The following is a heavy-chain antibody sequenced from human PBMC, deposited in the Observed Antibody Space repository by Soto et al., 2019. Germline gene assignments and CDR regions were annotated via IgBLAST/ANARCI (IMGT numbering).Heavy chain of an antibody. CDR3: ARDSPPPSSLKYCSSTSCHPRLPNPSGDEFAY. Sequence: ASVKFSCKASGYTFTSYGISWVRQAPGQGLEWMGWISAYNGNTNYAQKLQGRVTMTTDTSTSTAYMELRSLRSDDTAVYYCARDSPPPSSLKYCSSTSCHPRLPNPSGDEFAYWDQGTLVTVSS. V-gene: IGHV1-18*04. CDR1: GYTFTSYG. CDR2: ISAYNGNT. D-gene: IGHD2-2*01. J-gene: IGHJ4*02.